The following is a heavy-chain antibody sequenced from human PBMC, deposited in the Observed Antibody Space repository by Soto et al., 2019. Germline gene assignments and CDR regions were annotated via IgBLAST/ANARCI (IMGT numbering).Heavy chain of an antibody. CDR3: ARVALAYSSGWPPVVY. J-gene: IGHJ4*02. Sequence: ASVKVSCKASGYTFTSYFISWVRQAPGQGLEWMGWISAYNGNTNYAQKLQGRVTMTTDTSTSTAYMELRSLRSDDTAVYYCARVALAYSSGWPPVVYWGQGTLVTVSS. V-gene: IGHV1-18*01. CDR2: ISAYNGNT. D-gene: IGHD6-19*01. CDR1: GYTFTSYF.